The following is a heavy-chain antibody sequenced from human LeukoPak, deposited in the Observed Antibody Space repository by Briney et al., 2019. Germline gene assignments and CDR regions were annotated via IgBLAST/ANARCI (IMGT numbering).Heavy chain of an antibody. CDR1: GFTFSSYG. CDR2: ISYDGSNK. Sequence: GGSLRLSCAASGFTFSSYGMHWVRQAPGKGLEWVAVISYDGSNKYYADSVKGRFTISRDNSKNTLYLQMNSLRAEDTAVYYCAKKFSQLYEADGWFDPWGQGTLVTVSS. V-gene: IGHV3-30*18. CDR3: AKKFSQLYEADGWFDP. D-gene: IGHD2-2*02. J-gene: IGHJ5*02.